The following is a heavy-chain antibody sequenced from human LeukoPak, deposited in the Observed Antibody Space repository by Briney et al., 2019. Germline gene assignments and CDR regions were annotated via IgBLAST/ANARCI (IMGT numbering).Heavy chain of an antibody. CDR1: GFTFSSYA. J-gene: IGHJ4*02. Sequence: GGSLRLSCAASGFTFSSYAMHWVRQAPGKGLEWVAVISYDGSNKYYADSVKGRFTISRDNSKNTLYLQMNSLRAEDTAVYYCARGKGDYWGQGTLVTVSS. CDR2: ISYDGSNK. V-gene: IGHV3-30-3*01. CDR3: ARGKGDY.